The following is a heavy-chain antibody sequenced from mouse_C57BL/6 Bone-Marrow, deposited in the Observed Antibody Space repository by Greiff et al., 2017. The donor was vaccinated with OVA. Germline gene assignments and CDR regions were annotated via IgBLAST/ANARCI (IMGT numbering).Heavy chain of an antibody. J-gene: IGHJ4*01. CDR3: ARDRYYYGSSSYAMDY. D-gene: IGHD1-1*01. CDR2: ISDGGSYT. Sequence: DVHLVESGGGLVKPGGSLKLSCAASGFTFSSYAMSWVRQTPEKRLEWVATISDGGSYTYYPDNVKGRFTISRDNAKNKLYLQMSHLKSEDTAMYYCARDRYYYGSSSYAMDYWGQGTSVTVSS. V-gene: IGHV5-4*01. CDR1: GFTFSSYA.